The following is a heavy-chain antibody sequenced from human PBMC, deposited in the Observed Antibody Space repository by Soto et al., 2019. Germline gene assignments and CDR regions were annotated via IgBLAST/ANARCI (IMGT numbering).Heavy chain of an antibody. CDR1: GYIFTGNY. CDR3: APHYPDSSGYFDH. CDR2: INPNNGAT. V-gene: IGHV1-2*02. D-gene: IGHD3-22*01. J-gene: IGHJ4*02. Sequence: ASVKVSCKASGYIFTGNYMHWVRQAPGQGLEYMGWINPNNGATNYAQNFQGRVTMTWDTSISTAYMEVRRLRSDDTAAYYCAPHYPDSSGYFDHWGQGTLVTVSS.